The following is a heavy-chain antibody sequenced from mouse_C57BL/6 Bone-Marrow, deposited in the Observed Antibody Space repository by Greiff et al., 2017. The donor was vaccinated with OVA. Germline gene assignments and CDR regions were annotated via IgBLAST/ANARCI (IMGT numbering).Heavy chain of an antibody. CDR2: ISSGSSTI. J-gene: IGHJ1*03. CDR1: GFTFSDYG. D-gene: IGHD1-1*01. CDR3: ASCYGSSYPWYFDV. Sequence: EVKLVESGGGLVKPGGSLKLSCAASGFTFSDYGMHWVRQAPEKGLEWVAYISSGSSTIYYADTVKGRFPISRDNAKNTLFLQMTSLRSEDTAMYYCASCYGSSYPWYFDVWGTGTTVTVSS. V-gene: IGHV5-17*01.